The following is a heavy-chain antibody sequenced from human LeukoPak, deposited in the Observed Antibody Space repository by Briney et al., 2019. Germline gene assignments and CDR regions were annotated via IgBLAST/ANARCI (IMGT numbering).Heavy chain of an antibody. J-gene: IGHJ4*02. CDR2: INPSTGGT. CDR1: GYTFTSFF. D-gene: IGHD3-16*02. CDR3: TREVRYTRHYDY. V-gene: IGHV1-2*02. Sequence: ASVKVSCKASGYTFTSFFIHWVPRAPGHGLEWMGWINPSTGGTTFAQRFQGRVTMTRDTSISTAYLDLSGLTSDDTAIYYCTREVRYTRHYDYWGQGTPVTVSS.